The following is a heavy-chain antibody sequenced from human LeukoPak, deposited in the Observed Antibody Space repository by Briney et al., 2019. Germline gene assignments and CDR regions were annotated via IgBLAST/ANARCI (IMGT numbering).Heavy chain of an antibody. Sequence: GGSLRLSCVGSGFAFGVHAMSWVRQAPGKGPEWVASIGSGADLFYAESVKGRFTISRDDPRNTVWLQMNSLRAEDTALYYCAKDWTPHNRVYDCLDAWGQGTQVTVSS. CDR2: IGSGADL. CDR1: GFAFGVHA. J-gene: IGHJ5*02. CDR3: AKDWTPHNRVYDCLDA. D-gene: IGHD3-16*01. V-gene: IGHV3-23*01.